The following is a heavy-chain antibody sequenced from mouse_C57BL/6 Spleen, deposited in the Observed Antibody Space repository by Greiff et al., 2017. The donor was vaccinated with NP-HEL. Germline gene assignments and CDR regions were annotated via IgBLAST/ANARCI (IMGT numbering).Heavy chain of an antibody. D-gene: IGHD4-1*01. CDR2: ISDGGSYT. V-gene: IGHV5-4*01. J-gene: IGHJ1*01. CDR3: ARDKTGDWYFDV. CDR1: GFTFSSYA. Sequence: EVQVVESGGGLVKPGGSLKLSCAASGFTFSSYAMSWVRQTPEKRLEWVATISDGGSYTYYPDNVKGRFTLSRDNAKNNLYMQMSHLKSEDTAMYYCARDKTGDWYFDVWGPGTTVTVSS.